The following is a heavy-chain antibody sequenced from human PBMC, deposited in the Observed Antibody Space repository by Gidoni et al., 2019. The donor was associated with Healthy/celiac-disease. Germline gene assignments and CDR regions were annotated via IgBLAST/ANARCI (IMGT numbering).Heavy chain of an antibody. CDR3: ARDCSSTSCHRSSPYYYYGMDV. CDR2: FYSGGST. Sequence: EVQLVESGGGLVQPGGSLRLSCAASGFTVSSNYMSWVRQAPGKGLEWVSVFYSGGSTYYADSVKGRFTIFRHNSKNTLYLQMNSLRAEDTAVYYCARDCSSTSCHRSSPYYYYGMDVWGQGTTVTVSS. J-gene: IGHJ6*02. D-gene: IGHD2-2*01. CDR1: GFTVSSNY. V-gene: IGHV3-53*04.